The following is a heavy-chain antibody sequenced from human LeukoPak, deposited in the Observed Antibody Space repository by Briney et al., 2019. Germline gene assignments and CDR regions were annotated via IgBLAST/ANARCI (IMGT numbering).Heavy chain of an antibody. J-gene: IGHJ4*02. Sequence: PGGSLRLSCAASGFTFSSFAMSWVRQTPGKGLEWVSSISSGGRNTYYADSVKGRFTISRDNSENTLYLQVSSLRAEDTAMYYCAKRDRPCSGDCSAPYYFDYWGQGTLVTVSS. CDR1: GFTFSSFA. V-gene: IGHV3-23*01. CDR3: AKRDRPCSGDCSAPYYFDY. CDR2: ISSGGRNT. D-gene: IGHD2-21*02.